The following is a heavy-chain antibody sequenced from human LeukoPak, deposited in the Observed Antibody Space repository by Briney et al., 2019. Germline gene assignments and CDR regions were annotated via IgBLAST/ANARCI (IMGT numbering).Heavy chain of an antibody. D-gene: IGHD3-16*02. CDR1: GYTFTGYY. J-gene: IGHJ4*02. Sequence: ASVKVSCKASGYTFTGYYMHWVRQAPGQGLEWMGWINPNRGGTNYAQKFQGRVTMTRDTSISTAYMELSRLRSDDAAVYYCARGSPRMITFGGVIVTLSFDYWGQGTLVTVSS. V-gene: IGHV1-2*02. CDR2: INPNRGGT. CDR3: ARGSPRMITFGGVIVTLSFDY.